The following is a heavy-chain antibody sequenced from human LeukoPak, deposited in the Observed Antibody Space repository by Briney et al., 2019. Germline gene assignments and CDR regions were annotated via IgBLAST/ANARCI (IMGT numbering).Heavy chain of an antibody. CDR3: ARLGYYGSGSYYKDLVDY. D-gene: IGHD3-10*01. Sequence: SETLSLTCTVSGGSISSGDYYWSWIRPPPGKGLEWIGYIYYSGSTNYNPSLKSRVTISVDTSKNQFSLKLSSVTAADTAVYYCARLGYYGSGSYYKDLVDYWGQGTLVTVSS. V-gene: IGHV4-30-4*01. J-gene: IGHJ4*02. CDR1: GGSISSGDYY. CDR2: IYYSGST.